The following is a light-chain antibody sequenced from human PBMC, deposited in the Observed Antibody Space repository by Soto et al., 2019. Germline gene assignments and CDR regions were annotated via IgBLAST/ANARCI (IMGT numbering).Light chain of an antibody. CDR1: QSISSW. J-gene: IGKJ1*01. V-gene: IGKV1-5*01. CDR3: QQYNSYSGT. CDR2: DAS. Sequence: IQMTQSPSTLSASVGDRVTITCRASQSISSWLAWYQEKPGKAPKPLIYDASSLESGAPSRFSGSGSGTEFTLTISSLQPDDFATYYCQQYNSYSGTFGQGTKVEIK.